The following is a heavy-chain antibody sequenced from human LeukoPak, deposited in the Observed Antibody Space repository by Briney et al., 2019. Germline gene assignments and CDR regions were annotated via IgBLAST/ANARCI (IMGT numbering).Heavy chain of an antibody. CDR3: AKVGLVVVVAATLGAFDI. CDR1: GFTFSSYA. Sequence: GGSLRLSCAASGFTFSSYAMSWVRQAPGKGLEWVSAISGSGGSTYYADSVKGRFTISRDNSKNTLYLQMNSLRAEDTAVYYCAKVGLVVVVAATLGAFDIWGQGTKVTVSS. V-gene: IGHV3-23*01. CDR2: ISGSGGST. D-gene: IGHD2-15*01. J-gene: IGHJ3*02.